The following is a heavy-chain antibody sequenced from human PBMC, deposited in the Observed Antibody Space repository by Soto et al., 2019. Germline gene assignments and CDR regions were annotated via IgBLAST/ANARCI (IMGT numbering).Heavy chain of an antibody. V-gene: IGHV4-30-4*01. CDR2: ISHTGNS. CDR3: ARVGEVVYVPPQSNYYRYGMDV. CDR1: GDSMRTSDYY. D-gene: IGHD2-8*02. Sequence: QVQLQESGPGLVKPSQTLSLTCTVSGDSMRTSDYYWSWIRQAPGKGLEWIGYISHTGNSHYNPSLESRVSISIDTSNNQFSLRLTSMTAADTAVYFCARVGEVVYVPPQSNYYRYGMDVWGQGTTVVVSS. J-gene: IGHJ6*02.